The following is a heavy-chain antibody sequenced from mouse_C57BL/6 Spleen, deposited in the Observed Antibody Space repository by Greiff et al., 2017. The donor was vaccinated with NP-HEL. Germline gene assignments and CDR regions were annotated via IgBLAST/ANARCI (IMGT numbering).Heavy chain of an antibody. CDR1: GYAFSSYW. CDR2: IYPGDGDT. J-gene: IGHJ4*01. V-gene: IGHV1-80*01. CDR3: ARGGSNYERMAMDY. D-gene: IGHD2-5*01. Sequence: QVQLQQSGAELVKPGASVKISCKASGYAFSSYWMNWVKQRPGKGLEWIGQIYPGDGDTNYNGKFKGKATLTADKSSSTAYMQLSSLTSEDSAVYFCARGGSNYERMAMDYWGQGTSVTVSS.